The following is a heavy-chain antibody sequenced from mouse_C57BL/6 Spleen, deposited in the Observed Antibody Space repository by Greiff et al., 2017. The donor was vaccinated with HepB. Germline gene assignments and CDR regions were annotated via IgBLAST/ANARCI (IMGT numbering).Heavy chain of an antibody. V-gene: IGHV1-55*01. J-gene: IGHJ1*03. Sequence: QVQLQQPGAELVKPGASVKMSCKASGYTFTSYWITWVKQRPGQGLEWIGDIYPGSGSTNYNEKFKSKATLTVDTSSSTAYMQLSSLTSEDSAVYHCERDCTRVVPDWYLDDWGKGTTVTVSS. D-gene: IGHD1-1*01. CDR3: ERDCTRVVPDWYLDD. CDR2: IYPGSGST. CDR1: GYTFTSYW.